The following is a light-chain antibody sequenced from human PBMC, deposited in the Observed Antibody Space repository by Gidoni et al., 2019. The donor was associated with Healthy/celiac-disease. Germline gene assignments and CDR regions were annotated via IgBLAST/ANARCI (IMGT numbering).Light chain of an antibody. CDR2: AAS. V-gene: IGKV1-39*01. J-gene: IGKJ5*01. Sequence: DIQMTQSPSSLSASVGDRVTITCRASQSISSYLNWYQQKPGKAPTLLIDAASSLQSGVPSRFSGSGSGTDFTLTISSLQPEDFATYYCQQSYSTLFTFGQGTRLEIK. CDR1: QSISSY. CDR3: QQSYSTLFT.